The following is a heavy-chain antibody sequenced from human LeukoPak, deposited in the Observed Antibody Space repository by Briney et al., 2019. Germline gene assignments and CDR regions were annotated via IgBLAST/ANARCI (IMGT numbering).Heavy chain of an antibody. CDR3: ARVFEYYYDSSGYYDY. D-gene: IGHD3-22*01. V-gene: IGHV1-2*06. Sequence: ASVKVSCKASGGTFSSYAISWVRQAPGQGLEWMGRINPNSGGTNYAQKFQGRVTMTRDTSISTAYMELSRLRSDDTAVYYCARVFEYYYDSSGYYDYWGQGTLVTVSS. J-gene: IGHJ4*02. CDR2: INPNSGGT. CDR1: GGTFSSYA.